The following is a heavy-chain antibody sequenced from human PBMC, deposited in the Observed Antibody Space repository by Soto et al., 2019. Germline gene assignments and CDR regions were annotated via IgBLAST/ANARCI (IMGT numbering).Heavy chain of an antibody. Sequence: SETLSLTCTVSGGSISSYYWSWIRQPPGKGLEWIGYIYYSGSTNYNPSLKSRVTISVDTSKNQFSLKLSSVTAADTAVYYCARDGGVRGVTANWFDPWGQGTLVTVSS. D-gene: IGHD3-10*01. CDR1: GGSISSYY. CDR3: ARDGGVRGVTANWFDP. CDR2: IYYSGST. J-gene: IGHJ5*02. V-gene: IGHV4-59*01.